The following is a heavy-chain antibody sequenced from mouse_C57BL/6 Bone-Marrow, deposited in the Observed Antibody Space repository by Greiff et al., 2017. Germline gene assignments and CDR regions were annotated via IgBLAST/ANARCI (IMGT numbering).Heavy chain of an antibody. CDR1: GYTFTSYC. J-gene: IGHJ2*01. Sequence: QVQLQQPGAELVRPGTSVKLSCTASGYTFTSYCMHWVKQRPGQGLEWIGVIDPSDSYTNYNQKFKGKATLTVDTSSSTAYMQLSSLTSEDSAVYYCARYGSSLDYWGQGTTLTVSS. V-gene: IGHV1-59*01. CDR2: IDPSDSYT. D-gene: IGHD1-1*01. CDR3: ARYGSSLDY.